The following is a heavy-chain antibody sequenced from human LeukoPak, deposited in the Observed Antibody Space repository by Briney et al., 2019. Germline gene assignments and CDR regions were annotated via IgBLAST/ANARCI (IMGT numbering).Heavy chain of an antibody. V-gene: IGHV1-69*05. CDR3: ATRRGVPAAIRGGYYYYYMDV. CDR2: IIPIFGTA. CDR1: GGTFSSYA. J-gene: IGHJ6*03. Sequence: SVKVSCTASGGTFSSYAISWVRPAPGQGLEWMGGIIPIFGTANYAQKFQGRVTITTDESTSTAYMELSSLRSEDTAVYYCATRRGVPAAIRGGYYYYYMDVWGKGTTVTVSS. D-gene: IGHD2-2*02.